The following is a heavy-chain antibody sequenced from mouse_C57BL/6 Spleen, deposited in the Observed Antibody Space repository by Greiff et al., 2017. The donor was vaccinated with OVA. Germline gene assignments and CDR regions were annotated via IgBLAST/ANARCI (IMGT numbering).Heavy chain of an antibody. Sequence: EVQLVESGPGLVKPSQSLSLSCSVTGYSITSGYYWNWIRQFPGNKLEWMGYISYDGSNNYNPSLKNRISITRDTSKNQFFLKLNSMTTEDTATYYCARDSSGYRWYWGQGTTLTVSA. J-gene: IGHJ2*01. D-gene: IGHD3-2*02. CDR3: ARDSSGYRWY. CDR2: ISYDGSN. V-gene: IGHV3-6*01. CDR1: GYSITSGYY.